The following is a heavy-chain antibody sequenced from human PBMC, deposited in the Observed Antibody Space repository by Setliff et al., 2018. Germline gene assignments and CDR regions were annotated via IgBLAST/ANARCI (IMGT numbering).Heavy chain of an antibody. D-gene: IGHD6-19*01. CDR1: GGGGSFSAYY. CDR2: ISPGGST. CDR3: ATSGFCSAGSCYSFDD. Sequence: SETLSLTCGVSGGGGSFSAYYWSWIRQPPGKGLEWIGEISPGGSTIYNPSLRSRVTMSVDTAKNRFSLNLTSVTAADTAVYYCATSGFCSAGSCYSFDDWGQGALVTISS. V-gene: IGHV4-34*01. J-gene: IGHJ4*02.